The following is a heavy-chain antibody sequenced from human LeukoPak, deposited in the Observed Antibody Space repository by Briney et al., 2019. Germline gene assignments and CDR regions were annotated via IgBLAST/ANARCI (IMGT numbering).Heavy chain of an antibody. Sequence: SETLSLTCTVSGGSISSGGYYWRWIRQHPGKGLEWIGCIYYSGSTYYNPSLKSRVTISVDTSKNQFSLKLSSVTAADTAVYYCARGRTGSFDYWGQGTLVTVSS. CDR2: IYYSGST. CDR1: GGSISSGGYY. J-gene: IGHJ4*02. V-gene: IGHV4-31*03. D-gene: IGHD1/OR15-1a*01. CDR3: ARGRTGSFDY.